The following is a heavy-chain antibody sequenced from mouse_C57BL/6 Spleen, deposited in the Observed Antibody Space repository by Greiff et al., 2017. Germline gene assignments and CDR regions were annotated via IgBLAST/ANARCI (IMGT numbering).Heavy chain of an antibody. CDR3: ARGYYGSSPSGFAY. J-gene: IGHJ3*01. CDR2: IDPSASYT. V-gene: IGHV1-69*01. Sequence: VQLQQPGAELVMPGASVKLSCKASGYTFTSSWMHWVKQRPGQGLEWIGDIDPSASYTNYNQKFKGKSTLTVDKSSSTAYMQLSSLTSEDSAVYYCARGYYGSSPSGFAYWGQGTLVTVSA. D-gene: IGHD1-1*01. CDR1: GYTFTSSW.